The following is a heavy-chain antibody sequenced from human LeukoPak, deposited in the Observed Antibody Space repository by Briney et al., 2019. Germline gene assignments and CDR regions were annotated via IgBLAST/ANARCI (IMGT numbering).Heavy chain of an antibody. CDR1: GGSFSGYY. CDR2: INHSGST. V-gene: IGHV4-34*01. J-gene: IGHJ4*02. CDR3: ARGQITSGGLLLQGNFDY. D-gene: IGHD3-22*01. Sequence: PSETLSLTCAVYGGSFSGYYWSWIRQPPGKGLEWIGEINHSGSTNYNPSLKSRVTISVDTSKNQFSLKLSSVTAADTAVYYCARGQITSGGLLLQGNFDYWGQGTLVTVSS.